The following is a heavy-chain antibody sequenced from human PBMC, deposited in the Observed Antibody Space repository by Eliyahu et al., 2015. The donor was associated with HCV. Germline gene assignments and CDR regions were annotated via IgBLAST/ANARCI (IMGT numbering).Heavy chain of an antibody. CDR1: XFXFXXXA. Sequence: EVQLLESGGGLVQPGGSLRLSCAASXFXFXXXAXSWVRQAPGKGLEWVSAISGSGGSTYYADSVKGRFTISRDNSKNTLYLQMNSLRAEDTAVYYCAKDPYGDYVAGWFDPWGQGTLVTVSS. V-gene: IGHV3-23*01. CDR2: ISGSGGST. D-gene: IGHD4-17*01. CDR3: AKDPYGDYVAGWFDP. J-gene: IGHJ5*02.